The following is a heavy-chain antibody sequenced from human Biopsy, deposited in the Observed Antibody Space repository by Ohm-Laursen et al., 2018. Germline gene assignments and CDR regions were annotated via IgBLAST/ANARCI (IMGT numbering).Heavy chain of an antibody. J-gene: IGHJ2*01. V-gene: IGHV4-31*03. CDR2: ISYNERT. CDR3: VREPKTGTAEAWYSDL. D-gene: IGHD3-9*01. CDR1: GASVKTSGYF. Sequence: TLSLTCSVSGASVKTSGYFWAWIRQRPGKGLEWIGYISYNERTHYNPSLTSRLAISLDTSNNRISLQLRSVSVADAAVYYCVREPKTGTAEAWYSDLWGRGSPVTVPS.